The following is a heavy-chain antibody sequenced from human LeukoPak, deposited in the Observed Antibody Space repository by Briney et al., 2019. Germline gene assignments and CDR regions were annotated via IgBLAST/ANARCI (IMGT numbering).Heavy chain of an antibody. V-gene: IGHV3-74*01. D-gene: IGHD1-26*01. J-gene: IGHJ2*01. CDR2: INTDGSIT. CDR3: AKDRTVGASYWYFDL. Sequence: PGGSLRLSCAVSGFTFSDYWIHWVRQAPGKGLVWVSRINTDGSITNYADSVKGRFSISRDNAKNTLYLQMSSLRAEDTAIYYCAKDRTVGASYWYFDLWGRGTLVTVSS. CDR1: GFTFSDYW.